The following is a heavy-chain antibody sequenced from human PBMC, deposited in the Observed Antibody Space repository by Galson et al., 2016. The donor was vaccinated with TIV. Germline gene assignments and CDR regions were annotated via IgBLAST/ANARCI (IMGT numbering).Heavy chain of an antibody. V-gene: IGHV3-11*04. CDR2: ISISGDII. CDR1: GFTFSDYF. J-gene: IGHJ4*02. CDR3: AAVAGSSIDY. Sequence: SLRLSCAASGFTFSDYFISWIRQAPGKGLEWISYISISGDIIYYADSVKGRFSISRDNAKKLVYLQMNSLGADDSAVYYCAAVAGSSIDYWGQGTLVTVSS. D-gene: IGHD6-19*01.